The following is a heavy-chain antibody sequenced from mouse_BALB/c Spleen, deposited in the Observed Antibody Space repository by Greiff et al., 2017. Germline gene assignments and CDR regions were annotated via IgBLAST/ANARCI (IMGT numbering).Heavy chain of an antibody. Sequence: QVQLQQPGAELVRPGASVKLSCKASGYTFTSYWINWVKQRPGQGLEWIGNIYPSDSYTNYNQKFKDKATLTVDKSSSTAYMQLSSPTSEDSAVYYCTSTMITTDAYYYAMDDWGQGTSVTVSS. CDR3: TSTMITTDAYYYAMDD. D-gene: IGHD2-4*01. J-gene: IGHJ4*01. CDR1: GYTFTSYW. CDR2: IYPSDSYT. V-gene: IGHV1-69*02.